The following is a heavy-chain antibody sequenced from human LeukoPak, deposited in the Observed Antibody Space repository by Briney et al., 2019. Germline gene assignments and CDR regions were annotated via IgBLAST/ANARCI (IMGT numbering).Heavy chain of an antibody. CDR1: GFTVSNHY. J-gene: IGHJ4*02. Sequence: GGSLRLSCAASGFTVSNHYMGWVRQAPGKGLEWLSVLYIDGSTYYADSVKGRFAISRDNSKNTLYLQMNSLRAEDTAVYYCVTSGLSRFGFWGQGTLVTVSS. V-gene: IGHV3-66*01. D-gene: IGHD2/OR15-2a*01. CDR3: VTSGLSRFGF. CDR2: LYIDGST.